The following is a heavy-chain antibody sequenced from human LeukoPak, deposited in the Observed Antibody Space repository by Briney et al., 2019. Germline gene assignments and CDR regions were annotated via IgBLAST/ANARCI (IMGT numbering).Heavy chain of an antibody. D-gene: IGHD2-15*01. CDR3: ARDRLVRSGVFDY. V-gene: IGHV4-31*02. J-gene: IGHJ4*02. CDR2: IYYSGST. Sequence: SETLSLTCTVSGGSISSGGYYWSWIRQLPGKGLEWIGHIYYSGSTYYNPSLKSRITISLDTSKSQFSLKLSSVTAADTAVYYCARDRLVRSGVFDYWGQGTLVTVSS. CDR1: GGSISSGGYY.